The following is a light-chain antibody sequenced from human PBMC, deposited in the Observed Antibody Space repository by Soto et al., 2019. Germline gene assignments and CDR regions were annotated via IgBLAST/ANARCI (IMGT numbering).Light chain of an antibody. CDR2: KAS. Sequence: DFQMTQSPSTLSASVGDRVIITCRASLSIDKWLAWYQQKPGKAPKLLIYKASTLESGVPSRFSGSGSGTEFTLTISSLQPDDFATYYCQQYDTSSRTFGQGTKVEIK. V-gene: IGKV1-5*03. CDR3: QQYDTSSRT. CDR1: LSIDKW. J-gene: IGKJ1*01.